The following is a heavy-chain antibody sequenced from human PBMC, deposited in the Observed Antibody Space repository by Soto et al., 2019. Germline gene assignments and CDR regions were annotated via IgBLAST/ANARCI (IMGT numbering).Heavy chain of an antibody. Sequence: ASVKVSCKASGYTFTSYGISWVRQAPGQGLEWMGWISAYNGNTNYAQKLQGRVTMTEDTSTDTAYMELSSLRSEDTAVYYCAKDRGYSYCYSYWGEGTLVTV. D-gene: IGHD5-18*01. V-gene: IGHV1-18*04. J-gene: IGHJ4*02. CDR2: ISAYNGNT. CDR3: AKDRGYSYCYSY. CDR1: GYTFTSYG.